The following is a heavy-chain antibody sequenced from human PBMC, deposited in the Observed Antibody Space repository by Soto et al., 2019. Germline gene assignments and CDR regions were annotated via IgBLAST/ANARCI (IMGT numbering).Heavy chain of an antibody. J-gene: IGHJ5*02. V-gene: IGHV3-23*01. CDR2: ISGSGSNI. CDR1: GFTFSSYA. Sequence: GGSLRLSCVASGFTFSSYAMSWVRQAPGKGLEWVSAISGSGSNIYSADSVKGRFTISRDNSKNSLYLQMNSLRDEDTAVYYCARDLTIFGVVIMGNWFDPWGQGTLVTVSS. D-gene: IGHD3-3*01. CDR3: ARDLTIFGVVIMGNWFDP.